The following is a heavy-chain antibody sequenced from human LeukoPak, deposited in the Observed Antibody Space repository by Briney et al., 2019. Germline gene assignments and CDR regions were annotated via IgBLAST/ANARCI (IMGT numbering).Heavy chain of an antibody. CDR3: ASGSGWYSLDY. CDR1: GFTFSSYW. D-gene: IGHD6-19*01. V-gene: IGHV3-7*01. Sequence: GGSLRLSCAASGFTFSSYWMSWVRQAPGKGLEWVANIKQDGSEKYYVDSVRGRFTISRDNAKNSLYLQMNSLRAEDTAVYYCASGSGWYSLDYWGQGTLVTVSS. J-gene: IGHJ4*02. CDR2: IKQDGSEK.